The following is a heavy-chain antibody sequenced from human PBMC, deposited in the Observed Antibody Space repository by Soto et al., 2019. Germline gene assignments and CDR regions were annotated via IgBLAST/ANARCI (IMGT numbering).Heavy chain of an antibody. CDR1: GGTFSSYA. CDR3: ARNYYDSSGYSDAFDI. Sequence: SVKVSCKASGGTFSSYAISWLRQAPGQGLEWMGGIIPIFGTANYAQKFQGRVTITADESTSTAYMELSSLRSEDTAVYYCARNYYDSSGYSDAFDIWGQGTMVTVSS. CDR2: IIPIFGTA. V-gene: IGHV1-69*13. D-gene: IGHD3-22*01. J-gene: IGHJ3*02.